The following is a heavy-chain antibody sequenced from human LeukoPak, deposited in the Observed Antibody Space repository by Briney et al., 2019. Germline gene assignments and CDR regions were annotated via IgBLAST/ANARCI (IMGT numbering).Heavy chain of an antibody. V-gene: IGHV1-2*02. D-gene: IGHD6-13*01. CDR3: ARDQGTAAGPTDY. J-gene: IGHJ4*02. Sequence: ASVKVSCKASGYTFTGYYMHWVRQAPGQGLEWMGWINPNSGGTNYAQKFQGRVTMTRDTSISTAYMELSRLRSDDTAVYYCARDQGTAAGPTDYWGQGTLVTVSS. CDR1: GYTFTGYY. CDR2: INPNSGGT.